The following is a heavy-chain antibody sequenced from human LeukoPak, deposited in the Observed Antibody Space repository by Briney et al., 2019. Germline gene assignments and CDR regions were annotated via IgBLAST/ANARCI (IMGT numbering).Heavy chain of an antibody. D-gene: IGHD3-3*01. CDR1: GFTFSSYS. CDR3: AREAVRDYDFWSGYSPMFDY. J-gene: IGHJ4*02. Sequence: GGSLRLSCAASGFTFSSYSMNWVRQAPGKGLEWVSSISSSSSYIYYADSVKGRFTISRDNAKNSLYLQMNSLRAEDTAVYYCAREAVRDYDFWSGYSPMFDYWGQGTLVTVSS. V-gene: IGHV3-21*01. CDR2: ISSSSSYI.